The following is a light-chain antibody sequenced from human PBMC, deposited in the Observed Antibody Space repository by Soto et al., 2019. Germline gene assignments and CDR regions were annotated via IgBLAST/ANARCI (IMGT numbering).Light chain of an antibody. CDR2: GAS. CDR3: QQYGSSPIT. Sequence: VLTQSPGTLPLSPREAASLSCRTSQTISANYLVWYQQRPGQAPRLLIFGASSRATGIPDRFSGSGSGTDFTLTISRLEPEDFAVYYCQQYGSSPITFGQGTRLEI. V-gene: IGKV3-20*01. CDR1: QTISANY. J-gene: IGKJ5*01.